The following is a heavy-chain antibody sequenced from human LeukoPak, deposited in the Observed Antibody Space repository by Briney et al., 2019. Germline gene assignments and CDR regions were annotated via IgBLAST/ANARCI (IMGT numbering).Heavy chain of an antibody. CDR3: AKGVCSSTSCYAGDAFDI. V-gene: IGHV3-23*01. D-gene: IGHD2-2*01. CDR2: ISGSGGST. J-gene: IGHJ3*02. CDR1: GFTFSSYA. Sequence: GGSLRLPCAASGFTFSSYAMSWVRQAPGKGLEWVSAISGSGGSTYYADSVKGRFTISRDNSKNTLYLQMNSLRAEDTAVYYCAKGVCSSTSCYAGDAFDIWGQGTMVTVSS.